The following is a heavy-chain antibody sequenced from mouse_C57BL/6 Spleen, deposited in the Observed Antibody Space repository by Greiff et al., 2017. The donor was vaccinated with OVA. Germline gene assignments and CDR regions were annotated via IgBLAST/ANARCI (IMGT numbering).Heavy chain of an antibody. CDR1: GYTFTSYW. D-gene: IGHD1-1*01. CDR2: IHPNSGST. J-gene: IGHJ1*03. Sequence: QVQLQQSGAELVKPGASVKLSCKASGYTFTSYWMHWVKQRPGQGLEWIGMIHPNSGSTNYNEKFKSKATLTVDKSSSTAYMQLSSLTSEDSAVYYCARSDYGRYFDVWGTGTTVTVSS. CDR3: ARSDYGRYFDV. V-gene: IGHV1-64*01.